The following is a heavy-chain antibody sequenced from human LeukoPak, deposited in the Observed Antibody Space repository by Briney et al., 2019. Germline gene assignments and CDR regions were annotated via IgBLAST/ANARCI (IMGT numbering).Heavy chain of an antibody. J-gene: IGHJ4*02. V-gene: IGHV3-23*01. CDR3: AKNGGDYVWGSFDY. Sequence: GGSLRLSCAASGFTFGSYAMTWVRQAPGKGLEWVSGISGSGGGTYYADSVKGRFTISRDNSKNTLYLQMNSLRAEDTAVYYCAKNGGDYVWGSFDYWGQGTLVTVSS. D-gene: IGHD3-16*01. CDR2: ISGSGGGT. CDR1: GFTFGSYA.